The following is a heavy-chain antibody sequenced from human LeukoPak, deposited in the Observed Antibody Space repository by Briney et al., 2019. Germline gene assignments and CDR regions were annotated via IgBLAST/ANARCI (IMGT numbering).Heavy chain of an antibody. CDR1: RFTFSSYA. CDR3: AKDRRYDVSGYQDY. V-gene: IGHV3-23*01. CDR2: ISGSGSST. J-gene: IGHJ4*02. D-gene: IGHD3-22*01. Sequence: PGGSLRLSCAASRFTFSSYAMSWVRQAPGKGLEWVSTISGSGSSTYYADSVKGRFTISRDNSKNTLYLQMNSLRAEDTAVYYCAKDRRYDVSGYQDYGGQGTLVTVSS.